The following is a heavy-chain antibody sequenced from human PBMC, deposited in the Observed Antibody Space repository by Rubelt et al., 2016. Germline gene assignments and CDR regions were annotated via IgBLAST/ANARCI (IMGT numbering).Heavy chain of an antibody. D-gene: IGHD6-19*01. V-gene: IGHV3-7*03. J-gene: IGHJ4*02. CDR1: GFSFSSYW. CDR3: ASTRWGIAVAGTPPDY. CDR2: IKQDGSEK. Sequence: EVQLVESGGGLVQPGGSLRLSCAASGFSFSSYWMSWVRQAPGKGLEWVANIKQDGSEKYYVDSVKGRFTISRDNAKNSLYLQMNSLRAEDTAVYYCASTRWGIAVAGTPPDYWGQGTLVTVSS.